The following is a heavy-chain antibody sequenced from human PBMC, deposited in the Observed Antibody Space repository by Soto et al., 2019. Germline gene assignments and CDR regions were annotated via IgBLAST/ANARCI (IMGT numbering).Heavy chain of an antibody. Sequence: ASVKVSCKASGYSFTSYDINWVRQATGQGLEWMGWMNPNSGNTGYAQKLQGRVTMTTDTSTSTAYMELRSLRSDDTAVYYCARDHGDFDYWGQGTLVTVSS. CDR2: MNPNSGNT. CDR1: GYSFTSYD. V-gene: IGHV1-8*01. CDR3: ARDHGDFDY. J-gene: IGHJ4*02. D-gene: IGHD3-3*01.